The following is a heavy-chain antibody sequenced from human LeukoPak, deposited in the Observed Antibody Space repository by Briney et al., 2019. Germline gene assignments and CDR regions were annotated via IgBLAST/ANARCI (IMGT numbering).Heavy chain of an antibody. Sequence: SQTLSLTCAISGDSVSRNSAAWNWIRQSPSRGLVWLGRTYYRSTWLNDYAGSLKSRISINPDTSKNQFPLQLNSLTPEDTAVYYCAREPHGSGLLFDYWGRGTLVTVSS. V-gene: IGHV6-1*01. CDR3: AREPHGSGLLFDY. CDR1: GDSVSRNSAA. CDR2: TYYRSTWLN. J-gene: IGHJ4*02. D-gene: IGHD6-19*01.